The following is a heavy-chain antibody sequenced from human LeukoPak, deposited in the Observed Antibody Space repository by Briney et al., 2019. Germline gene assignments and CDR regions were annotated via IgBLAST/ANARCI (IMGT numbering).Heavy chain of an antibody. CDR2: ISAYNGNT. J-gene: IGHJ6*02. CDR3: ARDKRQQLVLGREAYYYYYGMDV. CDR1: GYTFTSYG. D-gene: IGHD6-13*01. V-gene: IGHV1-18*01. Sequence: GASVKVSCKASGYTFTSYGISWVRQAPGQGLEWMGWISAYNGNTNYAQNLQGRVTMTTDTSTSTAYMELRSLRSDDTAVYYCARDKRQQLVLGREAYYYYYGMDVWGQGTTVTVSS.